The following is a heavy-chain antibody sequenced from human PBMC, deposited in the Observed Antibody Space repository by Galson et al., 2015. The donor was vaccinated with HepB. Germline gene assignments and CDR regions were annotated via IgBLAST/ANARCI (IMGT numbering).Heavy chain of an antibody. Sequence: SVKVSCKASGYTFTSYGISWVRQAPGQGLEWMGWISGNNGNTYYAQNFQGRVTMTTDPSTTTAYMELRSLRSVDTAVYYCARGTYSSTDYWGQGILVTVSS. CDR1: GYTFTSYG. CDR2: ISGNNGNT. V-gene: IGHV1-18*01. D-gene: IGHD2-2*01. CDR3: ARGTYSSTDY. J-gene: IGHJ4*02.